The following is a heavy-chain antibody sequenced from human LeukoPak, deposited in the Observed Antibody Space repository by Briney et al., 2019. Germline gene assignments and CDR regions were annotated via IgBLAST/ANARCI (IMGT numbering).Heavy chain of an antibody. CDR2: VSHSGST. CDR3: ARLNGYSDY. D-gene: IGHD5-24*01. CDR1: GGSISSSGYY. J-gene: IGHJ4*02. Sequence: SETLSLTCTVSGGSISSSGYYWGWIRQPPGKGLEWIGSVSHSGSTYDNPSLKSRVTISLDTSKNQFSLKLRSVTAADTALYYCARLNGYSDYWGQGTLVTISS. V-gene: IGHV4-39*01.